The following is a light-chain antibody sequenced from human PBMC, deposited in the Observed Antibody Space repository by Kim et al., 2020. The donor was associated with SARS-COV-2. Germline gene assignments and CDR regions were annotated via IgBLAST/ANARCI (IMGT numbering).Light chain of an antibody. J-gene: IGKJ2*01. CDR1: QSVISNY. CDR2: GAS. V-gene: IGKV3-20*01. CDR3: QQYVTSPPYT. Sequence: SPVELATLSCKASQSVISNYLAWYQQKTGQASTLLLHGASIRATGIPDRFSGSGSGTDFTLSISRLEPEDFAVYYCQQYVTSPPYTSGQGTKLE.